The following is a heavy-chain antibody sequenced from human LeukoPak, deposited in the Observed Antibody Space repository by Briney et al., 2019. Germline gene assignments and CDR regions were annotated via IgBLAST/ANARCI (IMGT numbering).Heavy chain of an antibody. CDR3: ARDSGHYGIGL. CDR2: INHSGST. J-gene: IGHJ4*02. D-gene: IGHD4-17*01. CDR1: GGSFSGYY. Sequence: PSETLSLTCAVYGGSFSGYYWSWIRQPPGKGLEWIGEINHSGSTNYNPSLKSRVTISVGTSKNQFSLKLSSVTAADTAVYYCARDSGHYGIGLWGQGTLVTVSS. V-gene: IGHV4-34*01.